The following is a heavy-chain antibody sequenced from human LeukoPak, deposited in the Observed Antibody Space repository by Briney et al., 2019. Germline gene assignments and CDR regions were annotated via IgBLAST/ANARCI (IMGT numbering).Heavy chain of an antibody. V-gene: IGHV3-23*01. Sequence: GGSLRLSCAASGFTFSSYAMSWVRQAPGKGLEWVSAISGSGGSTYYADSVKGRFTISRDNSKNTLYLQMNSLRAEDTAVYYCAKVGTGDLFRALDYWGQGTLVTVSS. J-gene: IGHJ4*02. D-gene: IGHD1-14*01. CDR1: GFTFSSYA. CDR2: ISGSGGST. CDR3: AKVGTGDLFRALDY.